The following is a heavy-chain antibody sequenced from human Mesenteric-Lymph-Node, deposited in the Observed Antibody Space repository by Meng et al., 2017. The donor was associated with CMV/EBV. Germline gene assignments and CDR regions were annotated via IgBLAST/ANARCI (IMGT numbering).Heavy chain of an antibody. Sequence: SVKVSCKASGGTFSSYAISWVRQAPGQGLEWMGGIIPIFNVANHAQRFRGRVTLTADTPTSTAYMELSSLRSEDTAVYYCARASVLQYCTATNCPPPYYYGVDVWGQGTSVTVSS. CDR3: ARASVLQYCTATNCPPPYYYGVDV. J-gene: IGHJ6*02. CDR2: IIPIFNVA. CDR1: GGTFSSYA. D-gene: IGHD2-8*02. V-gene: IGHV1-69*10.